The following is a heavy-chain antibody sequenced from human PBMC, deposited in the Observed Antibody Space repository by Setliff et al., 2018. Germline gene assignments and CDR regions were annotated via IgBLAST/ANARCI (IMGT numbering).Heavy chain of an antibody. CDR2: MHPISGNT. CDR3: VTAQGAEHFDY. V-gene: IGHV1-8*01. Sequence: ASVKVSCKTLGKSFTKYDFHWVRQATGQGLEWMGWMHPISGNTGYAQKFQGRVTMTSNTAINTAYMELMRLTSEDTAVYYCVTAQGAEHFDYWGQGSLVTVSS. D-gene: IGHD3-16*01. J-gene: IGHJ4*02. CDR1: GKSFTKYD.